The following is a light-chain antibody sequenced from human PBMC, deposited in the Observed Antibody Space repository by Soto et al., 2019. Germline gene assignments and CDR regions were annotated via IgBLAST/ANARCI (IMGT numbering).Light chain of an antibody. J-gene: IGKJ1*01. CDR2: GAS. V-gene: IGKV3-20*01. CDR1: QSVSSNY. CDR3: QQYGSSPRT. Sequence: EIVLTHSPGTLSLSPGERATLSCSASQSVSSNYLAWYLQKPGQAPSLLIYGASSRATGIPDRFSGSGSGTDFTLTISRLEPEDFAVYYCQQYGSSPRTFGQGTKVDIK.